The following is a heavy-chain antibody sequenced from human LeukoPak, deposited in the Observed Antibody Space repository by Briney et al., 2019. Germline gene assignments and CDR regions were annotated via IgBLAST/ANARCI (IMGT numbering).Heavy chain of an antibody. CDR2: IYYSGST. V-gene: IGHV4-39*01. CDR1: GGSISSSSYY. Sequence: SETLSLTCTVSGGSISSSSYYWGWIRQPPGKGLEWIGSIYYSGSTYYNPSLKSRVTISVDTSKNQFSLKLSSVTAADTAVYYCAVIRSRYYYGMDVWGQGTTVTVSS. CDR3: AVIRSRYYYGMDV. D-gene: IGHD3-10*01. J-gene: IGHJ6*02.